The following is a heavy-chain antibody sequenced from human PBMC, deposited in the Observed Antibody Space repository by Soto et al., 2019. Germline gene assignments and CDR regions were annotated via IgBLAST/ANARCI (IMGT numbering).Heavy chain of an antibody. CDR2: IYHSGST. CDR1: GGSIRSGGYS. Sequence: SETLSLTCAVSGGSIRSGGYSWSWIRQPPGKGLEWIGYIYHSGSTYYNPSLKSRVTISVDRSKNQLSLKLSSVTAADTAVYYCARGAPVDLDYWGQGTLVTVS. CDR3: ARGAPVDLDY. V-gene: IGHV4-30-2*01. J-gene: IGHJ4*02.